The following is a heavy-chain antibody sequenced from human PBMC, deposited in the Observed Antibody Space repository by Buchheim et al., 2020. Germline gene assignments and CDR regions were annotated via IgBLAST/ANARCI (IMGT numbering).Heavy chain of an antibody. V-gene: IGHV4-59*01. CDR1: GGSISSYY. CDR2: IYYSGST. CDR3: ARGAPRSVTLDY. Sequence: QVQLQESGPGLVKPSETLSLTCTVSGGSISSYYWSWIRQPPGKGLEWIGYIYYSGSTNYNPSLKSRVTISVDTSKNQFSLKLSPVTAADTAVYYCARGAPRSVTLDYWGQGTL. J-gene: IGHJ4*02.